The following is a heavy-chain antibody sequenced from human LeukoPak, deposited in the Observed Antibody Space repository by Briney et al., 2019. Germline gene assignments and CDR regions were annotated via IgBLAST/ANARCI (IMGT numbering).Heavy chain of an antibody. CDR1: GFTFSSYS. J-gene: IGHJ4*02. V-gene: IGHV3-21*01. D-gene: IGHD6-19*01. CDR2: ISSSSSYI. CDR3: AREHLSVAGTYFH. Sequence: GGSLRLSCAASGFTFSSYSMNWVRQAPGKGLEWVSSISSSSSYIYYADSVKGRFTISRDNAKNSLYLQMNSLRVEDTAVYYCAREHLSVAGTYFHWGQGTLVTVSS.